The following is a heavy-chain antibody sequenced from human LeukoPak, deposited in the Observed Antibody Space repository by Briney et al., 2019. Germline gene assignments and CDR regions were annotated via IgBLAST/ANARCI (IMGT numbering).Heavy chain of an antibody. CDR3: ARVDYGGNFDY. CDR2: IYHSGST. CDR1: GGSISSGGYY. V-gene: IGHV4-30-2*01. D-gene: IGHD4-23*01. J-gene: IGHJ4*02. Sequence: SETLSLTCTVSGGSISSGGYYWSWIRQPPGKGLEWIGYIYHSGSTYYNPSLKSRVTISVDRSKNQFSLKLSSVTAADTAVYYCARVDYGGNFDYWGQGTLVTVSS.